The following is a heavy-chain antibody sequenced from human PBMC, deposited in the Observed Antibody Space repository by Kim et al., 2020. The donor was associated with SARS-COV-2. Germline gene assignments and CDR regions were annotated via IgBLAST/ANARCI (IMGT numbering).Heavy chain of an antibody. V-gene: IGHV1-8*01. CDR2: MNPNSGNT. D-gene: IGHD6-13*01. CDR3: ARGGYSSSWYPYYYYYYGMDV. Sequence: ASVKVSCKASGYTFTSYDINWVRQATGQGLEWMGWMNPNSGNTGYAQKFQGRVTMTRNTSISTAYMELSSLRSEDTAVYYCARGGYSSSWYPYYYYYYGMDVWGQGTTVTVSS. CDR1: GYTFTSYD. J-gene: IGHJ6*02.